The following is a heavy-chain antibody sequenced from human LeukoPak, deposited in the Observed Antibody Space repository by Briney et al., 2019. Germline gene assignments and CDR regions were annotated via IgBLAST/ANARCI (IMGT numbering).Heavy chain of an antibody. CDR3: ARDEVVATMGLDY. CDR2: ISGNSSYI. V-gene: IGHV3-21*01. Sequence: GGSLRLSCVASVFTFHYHSINWVRRAPGKGLEWVSSISGNSSYIYYAASVKGRFTISRDNAKNSLYLQMNSLRAEDTAVYYCARDEVVATMGLDYWGQGTLVTVSS. D-gene: IGHD5-12*01. J-gene: IGHJ4*02. CDR1: VFTFHYHS.